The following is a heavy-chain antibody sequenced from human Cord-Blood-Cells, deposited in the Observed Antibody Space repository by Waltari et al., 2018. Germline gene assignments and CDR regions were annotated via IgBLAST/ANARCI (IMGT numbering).Heavy chain of an antibody. D-gene: IGHD3-22*01. CDR2: IYYSGIT. V-gene: IGHV4-39*01. Sequence: QLQLQESGPGLVKPSETLSLTCTVSGGSISSSSYYWGWIRQPPGKGLEWIGSIYYSGITYYNPSLKSRVTISVDTSKNQFSLKLSSVTAADTAVYYCARRSYDSSGYYYYYYYMDVWGKGTTVTVSS. CDR3: ARRSYDSSGYYYYYYYMDV. J-gene: IGHJ6*03. CDR1: GGSISSSSYY.